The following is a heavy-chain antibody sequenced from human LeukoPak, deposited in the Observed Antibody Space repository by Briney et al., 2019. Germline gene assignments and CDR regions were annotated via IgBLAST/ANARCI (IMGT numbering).Heavy chain of an antibody. J-gene: IGHJ4*02. CDR2: ITSNGGST. CDR1: GIAFSSYS. V-gene: IGHV3-64*01. Sequence: GGSLRLSCEASGIAFSSYSMYWVRQAPGKGLEYVSAITSNGGSTYYVNSVRGRFTISRDNSKSTLYLQMDSLIAEDMAVYFCARSQGGYCDYWGQGTLVTVSS. CDR3: ARSQGGYCDY.